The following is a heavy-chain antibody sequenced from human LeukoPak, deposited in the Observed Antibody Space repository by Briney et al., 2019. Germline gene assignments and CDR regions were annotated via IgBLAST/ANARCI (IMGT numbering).Heavy chain of an antibody. J-gene: IGHJ4*02. Sequence: SETLSLTCAVYGGSFSGYYWSWLRQPPGKGLEWIGKINHSGSTNYNPSLKSRVTISVDTSKNQFSLKLTSVTAADTAVYYCARAVEYNFWSGLQRRAATFDYWGQGTLVTVSS. CDR3: ARAVEYNFWSGLQRRAATFDY. D-gene: IGHD3-3*01. V-gene: IGHV4-34*01. CDR2: INHSGST. CDR1: GGSFSGYY.